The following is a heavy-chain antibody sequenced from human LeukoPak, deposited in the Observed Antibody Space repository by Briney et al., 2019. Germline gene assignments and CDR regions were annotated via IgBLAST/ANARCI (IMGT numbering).Heavy chain of an antibody. CDR3: ARDGPAVGATPYYFDY. D-gene: IGHD1-26*01. CDR1: GFTFSSYG. V-gene: IGHV3-33*01. J-gene: IGHJ4*01. Sequence: PGRSLRLSCAASGFTFSSYGMHWVRQAPGKGLEWVAVIWYDGSNKYYADPVKGRFTISRDNSKNTLYLQMNSLRAEDTAVYYCARDGPAVGATPYYFDYWGQGTLVTVYS. CDR2: IWYDGSNK.